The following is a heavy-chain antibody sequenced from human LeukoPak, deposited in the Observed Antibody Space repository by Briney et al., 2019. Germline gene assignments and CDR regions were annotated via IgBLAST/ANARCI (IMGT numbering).Heavy chain of an antibody. Sequence: PGGSLRLSCAASGFTFSSYSMNWVRQAPGEGLEWVSSISSSSSYIYYADSVKGRFTISRDNAKNSLYLQMNSLRAEDTAVYYCARAILGTGWFGELLSYFDYWGQGTLVTVSS. J-gene: IGHJ4*02. D-gene: IGHD3-10*01. CDR1: GFTFSSYS. CDR3: ARAILGTGWFGELLSYFDY. V-gene: IGHV3-21*01. CDR2: ISSSSSYI.